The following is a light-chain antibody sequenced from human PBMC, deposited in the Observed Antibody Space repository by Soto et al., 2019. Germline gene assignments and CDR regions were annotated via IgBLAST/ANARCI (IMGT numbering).Light chain of an antibody. CDR2: DAS. J-gene: IGKJ3*01. V-gene: IGKV3-11*01. Sequence: EIVLTQSPATLSLSPGERATLSCRASQSVSSYLAWYQQKPGQAPRLLIYDASNRATGIPARFSGSGSGTDFTLTISSLAPKDFAVYYCQQRSNWPPTFGPGTKVDIK. CDR3: QQRSNWPPT. CDR1: QSVSSY.